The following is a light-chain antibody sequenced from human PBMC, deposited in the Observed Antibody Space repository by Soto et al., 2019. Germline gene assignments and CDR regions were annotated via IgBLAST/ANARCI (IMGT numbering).Light chain of an antibody. J-gene: IGKJ5*01. Sequence: DIQMTQSPSSLSASVGDRVTITCQASQNINNYLNWYQQKPGRAPKLLIYDASNLEAGVPSRFRGSGSGTDFAFAISRRQPEDIATYYCEQYENLPGLGRGTRLEIK. CDR1: QNINNY. V-gene: IGKV1-33*01. CDR3: EQYENLPG. CDR2: DAS.